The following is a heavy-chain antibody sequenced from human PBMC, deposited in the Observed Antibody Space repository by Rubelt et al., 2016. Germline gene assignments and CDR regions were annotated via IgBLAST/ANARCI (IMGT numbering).Heavy chain of an antibody. J-gene: IGHJ4*02. CDR1: GYTLTEFS. Sequence: QVKLVQSGAEVQKPGASVKFSCKVSGYTLTEFSMPWVRQPPGKGPAWMGGFDPEDGETIYAQKCQGRVTMTEDTSTDTAYMELSSLRSEDTAVYYCRGIWGSYIDYWGQGTLVTVSS. CDR2: FDPEDGET. CDR3: RGIWGSYIDY. V-gene: IGHV1-24*01. D-gene: IGHD3-16*01.